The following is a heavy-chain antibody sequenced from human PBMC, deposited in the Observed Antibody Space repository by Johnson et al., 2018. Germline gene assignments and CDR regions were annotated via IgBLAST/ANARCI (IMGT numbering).Heavy chain of an antibody. J-gene: IGHJ6*03. D-gene: IGHD1-26*01. CDR3: YSALWSHYYYYYMDV. CDR1: GFTFSSYS. CDR2: ISSSSSYI. V-gene: IGHV3-21*01. Sequence: VQLVQSGGGLVKPGGSLRLSCAASGFTFSSYSMNWVRQAPGKGLEWVSSISSSSSYIYYADSVKGRFTISRDNAKNSRYLQMNSLRAADTAVYYCYSALWSHYYYYYMDVWGKGTTVTVSS.